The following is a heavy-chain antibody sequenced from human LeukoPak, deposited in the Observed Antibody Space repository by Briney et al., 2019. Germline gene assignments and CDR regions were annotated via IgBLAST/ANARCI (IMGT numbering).Heavy chain of an antibody. D-gene: IGHD3-10*01. V-gene: IGHV3-21*01. CDR3: ARDSLPLWFGEPFPFDH. J-gene: IGHJ4*02. CDR2: ISSSSSYI. Sequence: PGGSLRLSCAASGFTFSSYSMNWVRQAPGKGLEWVSSISSSSSYIYYADSVKGRFTISRDNAKNSLYLQMNSLRAEDTAVYYCARDSLPLWFGEPFPFDHWGQGTLVTVSS. CDR1: GFTFSSYS.